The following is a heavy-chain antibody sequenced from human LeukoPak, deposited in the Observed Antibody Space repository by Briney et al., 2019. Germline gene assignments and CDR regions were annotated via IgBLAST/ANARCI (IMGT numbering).Heavy chain of an antibody. CDR2: ISAQNGDT. Sequence: ASVKVSCKSSGYMFTSHGIHWLRQAPGQGLEWMGWISAQNGDTNYVQQFLGRVTMTRDTSASTAYMELRSLKSDDTAVYYCARESNGGYGFDYWGQGTLVTVAS. J-gene: IGHJ4*02. CDR1: GYMFTSHG. V-gene: IGHV1-18*01. CDR3: ARESNGGYGFDY. D-gene: IGHD5-12*01.